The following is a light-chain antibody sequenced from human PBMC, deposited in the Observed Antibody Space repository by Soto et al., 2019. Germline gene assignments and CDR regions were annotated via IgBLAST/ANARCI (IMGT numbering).Light chain of an antibody. CDR1: QGINSF. Sequence: DIQMTQSPSSLSASIGDRVTITCRASQGINSFLAWYQQKPGKVPKLLIYAASTLQSGVPSRFRGSGSGTDFTLTISSLQPEDAATYYCQQYNSAPRTFGQGTKVEIK. V-gene: IGKV1-27*01. CDR2: AAS. CDR3: QQYNSAPRT. J-gene: IGKJ1*01.